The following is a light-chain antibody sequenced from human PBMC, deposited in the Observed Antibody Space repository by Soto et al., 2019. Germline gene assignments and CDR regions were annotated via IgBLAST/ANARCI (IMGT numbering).Light chain of an antibody. Sequence: EIVLTQSPGTLSLSPGERATLSCRASQIVSSSYLAWYQQKPGQAPRLLIYGASSRATGIPDRFSGSGSGTDFTLTISRLEPEDFAVYYCQQYSSSPRFTFGPGTKVDIK. CDR2: GAS. CDR3: QQYSSSPRFT. CDR1: QIVSSSY. J-gene: IGKJ3*01. V-gene: IGKV3-20*01.